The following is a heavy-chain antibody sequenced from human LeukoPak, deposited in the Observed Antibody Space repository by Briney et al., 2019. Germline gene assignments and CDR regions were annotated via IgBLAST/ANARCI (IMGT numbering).Heavy chain of an antibody. CDR1: GYTLTELS. J-gene: IGHJ3*02. CDR3: ARDLREQGDI. D-gene: IGHD1-26*01. CDR2: FDPEDGET. V-gene: IGHV1-24*01. Sequence: ASVKVSCKVSGYTLTELSMHWVRQAPGKGLEWMGGFDPEDGETIYAQKLQGRVTMTTDTSTSTAYMELRSLRSDDTAVYYCARDLREQGDIWGQGTMVTVSS.